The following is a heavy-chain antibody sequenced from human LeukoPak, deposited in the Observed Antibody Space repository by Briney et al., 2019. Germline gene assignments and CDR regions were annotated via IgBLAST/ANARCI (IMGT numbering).Heavy chain of an antibody. J-gene: IGHJ3*02. CDR2: ISYDGSNK. Sequence: PGRSLRLSCAASGFTFSSYGMHWVRQAPGKGLEWVAVISYDGSNKYYADSVKGRFTISRDNSKNTLYLQMNSLRAEDTAVYYCARGEQIQYCSSTSCYSSRGAFDIWGQGTMVTVSS. V-gene: IGHV3-30*03. CDR3: ARGEQIQYCSSTSCYSSRGAFDI. CDR1: GFTFSSYG. D-gene: IGHD2-2*02.